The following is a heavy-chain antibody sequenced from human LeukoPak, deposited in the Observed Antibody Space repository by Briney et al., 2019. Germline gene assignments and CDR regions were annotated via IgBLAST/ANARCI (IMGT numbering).Heavy chain of an antibody. CDR3: AGSSGWYQYGFDY. Sequence: GGSLRLSCAASGFTVSSNYMSWVRQAPGKGLEWVSVIYSGGSTYYADSVKGRFTISRDNSENTLYLQMNSLRAEDTAVYYCAGSSGWYQYGFDYWGQGTLVTVSS. J-gene: IGHJ4*02. CDR2: IYSGGST. V-gene: IGHV3-66*02. D-gene: IGHD6-19*01. CDR1: GFTVSSNY.